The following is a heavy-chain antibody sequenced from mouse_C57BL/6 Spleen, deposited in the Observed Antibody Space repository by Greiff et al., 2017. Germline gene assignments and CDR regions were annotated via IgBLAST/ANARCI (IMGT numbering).Heavy chain of an antibody. CDR1: GFNIKDYY. J-gene: IGHJ2*01. CDR3: ARSAIYYDYDDDFDY. V-gene: IGHV14-2*01. D-gene: IGHD2-4*01. CDR2: IDPEDGDT. Sequence: VQLQQSGAELVKPGASVKLSCTASGFNIKDYYMHWVKQRTEQGLEWIGRIDPEDGDTKYAPKFQGKATITADTSSNTAYLQLSSLTSEDTAVYYCARSAIYYDYDDDFDYWGQGTTLTVSS.